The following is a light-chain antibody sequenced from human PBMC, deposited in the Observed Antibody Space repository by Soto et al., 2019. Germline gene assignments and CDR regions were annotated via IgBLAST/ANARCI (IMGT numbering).Light chain of an antibody. CDR3: QQYGSSPTWT. CDR2: GAS. J-gene: IGKJ1*01. Sequence: EIVLTQSPCTLSLSPGERATLSCRASQSVSSNFLAWYQQKPGQAPRLLIYGASTRASGILDRFSGSGSGTDFTLTISRLEPEDSAVYYCQQYGSSPTWTFGQGTKVDIK. V-gene: IGKV3-20*01. CDR1: QSVSSNF.